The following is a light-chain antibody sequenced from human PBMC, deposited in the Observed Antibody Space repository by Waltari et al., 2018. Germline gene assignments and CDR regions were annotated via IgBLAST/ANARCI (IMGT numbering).Light chain of an antibody. CDR3: QQSYSSPPWT. CDR1: QSISNY. V-gene: IGKV1-39*01. Sequence: DIQMTQSPSSLSASVGDRVTITCPARQSISNYLNWYQQKPGKAPKLLIYGASGLQSGVPSRFSGSASGTDFTLTISSLQPEDSATYYCQQSYSSPPWTFGQGTKVEIK. CDR2: GAS. J-gene: IGKJ1*01.